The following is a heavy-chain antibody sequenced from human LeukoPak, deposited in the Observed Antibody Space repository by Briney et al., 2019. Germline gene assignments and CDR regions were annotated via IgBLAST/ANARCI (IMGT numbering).Heavy chain of an antibody. CDR1: GFTFSTYS. Sequence: AGGSLRLSCAASGFTFSTYSMKWVRQAPGKGLEWISSISSSGNFIYYADSVKGRFTISRDNANNSLYLQVNSLRAEDTAVYYCARGGVYYYGSGSFYYYYYMDVWGKGTTVTVSS. CDR2: ISSSGNFI. CDR3: ARGGVYYYGSGSFYYYYYMDV. D-gene: IGHD3-10*01. V-gene: IGHV3-21*06. J-gene: IGHJ6*03.